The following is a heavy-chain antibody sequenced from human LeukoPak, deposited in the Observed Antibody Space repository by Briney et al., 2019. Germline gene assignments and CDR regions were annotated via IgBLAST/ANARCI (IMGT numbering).Heavy chain of an antibody. Sequence: ASVKVSCKASGYTFTGNYMHWARQAPGQGLEWMGWINPNSGGTNYAQKFQGRVTMTRDTSTSTVYMELSSLRSEDTAVYYCARGDHVRIYAESSFDIWGQGTMVTVSS. CDR2: INPNSGGT. CDR3: ARGDHVRIYAESSFDI. D-gene: IGHD5/OR15-5a*01. J-gene: IGHJ3*02. CDR1: GYTFTGNY. V-gene: IGHV1-2*02.